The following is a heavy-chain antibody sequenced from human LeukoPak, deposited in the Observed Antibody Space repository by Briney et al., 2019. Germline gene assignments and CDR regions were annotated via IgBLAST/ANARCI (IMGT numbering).Heavy chain of an antibody. V-gene: IGHV1-24*01. CDR3: ATALWSRWLMDY. CDR2: FDPEDGET. D-gene: IGHD4-23*01. J-gene: IGHJ4*02. CDR1: GYTLTELS. Sequence: ASVKVSCKVSGYTLTELSMHWVRQAPGKGLEWMGGFDPEDGETICAQKFQGRATMTEDTSTDTAYMELSSLRSEDTAVYYCATALWSRWLMDYWGQGTLVTVSS.